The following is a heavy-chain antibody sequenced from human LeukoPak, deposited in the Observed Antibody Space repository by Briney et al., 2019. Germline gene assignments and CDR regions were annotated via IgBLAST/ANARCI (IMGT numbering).Heavy chain of an antibody. V-gene: IGHV4-38-2*02. CDR1: GYSISSGYY. Sequence: SETLSLTCTVSGYSISSGYYWGWIRQPPGKGLEWIGSIYHSGSTYYNPSLKSRVTISVDTSKNQFSLKLSSVTAADTAVYYCARETHYYGSLLQWFDPWGQGTLVTVSS. CDR3: ARETHYYGSLLQWFDP. CDR2: IYHSGST. J-gene: IGHJ5*02. D-gene: IGHD3-10*01.